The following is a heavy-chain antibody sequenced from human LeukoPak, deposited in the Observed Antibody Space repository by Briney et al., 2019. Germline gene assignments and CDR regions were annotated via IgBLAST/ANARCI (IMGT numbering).Heavy chain of an antibody. CDR2: IYSGGST. CDR1: GLTVSCNY. CDR3: AREGGDLLGETAPRDYYYYGMDV. D-gene: IGHD3-16*01. V-gene: IGHV3-66*01. Sequence: GVSLRLSCAASGLTVSCNYMSWVRQAPGKGLEWVSVIYSGGSTYYADSVKGRFTISRDNSKNTLYLQMNSLRAEDTAVYYCAREGGDLLGETAPRDYYYYGMDVWGQGTTVTVSS. J-gene: IGHJ6*02.